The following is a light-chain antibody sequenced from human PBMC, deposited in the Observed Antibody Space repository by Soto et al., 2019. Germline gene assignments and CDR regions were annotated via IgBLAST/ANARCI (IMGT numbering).Light chain of an antibody. V-gene: IGKV3-20*01. CDR3: QQFNSYPLT. J-gene: IGKJ4*01. CDR1: QGVSNSY. Sequence: EIVLTQSPGTLSLSPGERATLSCRASQGVSNSYLAWYQQKPGQAPRLLIYDASTRATGVPARFSGGGSGTEFTLTISSLEPDDFAVYYCQQFNSYPLTFGRGTKVDIK. CDR2: DAS.